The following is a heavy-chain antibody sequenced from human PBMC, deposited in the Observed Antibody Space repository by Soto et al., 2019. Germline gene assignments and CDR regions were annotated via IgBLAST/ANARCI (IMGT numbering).Heavy chain of an antibody. CDR3: ARFGESPLFQRGGEVYYYYYMDV. CDR2: ISAYNGNT. D-gene: IGHD3-10*01. V-gene: IGHV1-18*01. CDR1: GYTFTSYG. Sequence: QVQLVQSGAEVKKPGASVKVSCKASGYTFTSYGISWVRQAPGQGLEWMGWISAYNGNTNYAQKLQGRVTMTTDTSTNTAYMELRSQRYDDTAVYYSARFGESPLFQRGGEVYYYYYMDVWGKGTTVTVSS. J-gene: IGHJ6*03.